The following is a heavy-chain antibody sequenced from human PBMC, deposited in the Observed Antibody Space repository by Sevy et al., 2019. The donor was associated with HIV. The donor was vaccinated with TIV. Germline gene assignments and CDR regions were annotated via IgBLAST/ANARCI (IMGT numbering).Heavy chain of an antibody. V-gene: IGHV3-21*01. D-gene: IGHD3-3*01. CDR2: ISSSSYI. Sequence: GGSLRLSCAASGFTFSSYSMNWVRQAPGKGLEWVSSISSSSYIYYADSVKGRFTISRDNAKNSLFLQMNSLRAADTAEYYCARSGLEWLPLRDAFDIWGQGTMVTVSS. CDR3: ARSGLEWLPLRDAFDI. CDR1: GFTFSSYS. J-gene: IGHJ3*02.